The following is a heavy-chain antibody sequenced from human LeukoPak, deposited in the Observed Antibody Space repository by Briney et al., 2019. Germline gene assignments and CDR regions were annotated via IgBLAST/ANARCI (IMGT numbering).Heavy chain of an antibody. CDR1: GVTFSSYW. CDR3: ARPQHGDLYAFDI. J-gene: IGHJ3*02. Sequence: GGSLRLSCAASGVTFSSYWMHWVRQAPGKRLVWVSRINGDGSSATYADSVKGRFTISRDSAKNTVYLQMNSLRAEDTAVYYCARPQHGDLYAFDIWGQGTMVTVSS. CDR2: INGDGSSA. V-gene: IGHV3-74*01. D-gene: IGHD4-17*01.